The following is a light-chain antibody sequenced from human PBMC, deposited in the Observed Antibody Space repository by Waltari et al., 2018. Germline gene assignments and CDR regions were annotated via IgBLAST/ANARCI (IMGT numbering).Light chain of an antibody. CDR2: STD. CDR1: SGSVFTNHD. V-gene: IGLV8-61*01. J-gene: IGLJ3*02. CDR3: ALYLGGGIWV. Sequence: QTVVTQEPSFSVSPGGPVTLPCGFSSGSVFTNHDPSWSQQIPGQAPRTLIHSTDARSSGVPDRFSGSILGSKAALTITGAQADDECDYFCALYLGGGIWVFGGGTRLTVL.